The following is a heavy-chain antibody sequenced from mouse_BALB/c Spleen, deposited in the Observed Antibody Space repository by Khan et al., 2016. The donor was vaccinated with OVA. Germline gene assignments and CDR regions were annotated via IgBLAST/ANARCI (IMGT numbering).Heavy chain of an antibody. V-gene: IGHV1-31*01. CDR3: TRQGYVAWFTY. J-gene: IGHJ3*01. CDR1: GYSFTSYY. Sequence: EVQLQQSGPELMKPGASVKISCKASGYSFTSYYIHWMMQSHGRSLEWIGYIDPFSGASTYNQKFKGKATLTVDKSSSTAYIHLRNLTSEDSAVYYGTRQGYVAWFTYWGQGTLVTVSA. D-gene: IGHD2-2*01. CDR2: IDPFSGAS.